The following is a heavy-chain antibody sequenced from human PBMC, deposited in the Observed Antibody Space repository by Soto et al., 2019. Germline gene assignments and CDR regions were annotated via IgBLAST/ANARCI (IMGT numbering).Heavy chain of an antibody. J-gene: IGHJ5*02. V-gene: IGHV3-23*01. CDR2: INNRGDST. Sequence: PGGSLRLSCAASGFTFSSSAMTWVRQAPGKGPEWVSSINNRGDSTYYADSVKGRFTISRDISKNTLYLQMNNLRAEDTAVYYCERQRSYTSGGWDDRFDPWGQGTLVTVSS. D-gene: IGHD6-19*01. CDR1: GFTFSSSA. CDR3: ERQRSYTSGGWDDRFDP.